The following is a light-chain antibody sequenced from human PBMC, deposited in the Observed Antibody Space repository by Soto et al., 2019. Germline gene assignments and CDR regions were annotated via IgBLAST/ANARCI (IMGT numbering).Light chain of an antibody. CDR1: SSDVGGYNY. Sequence: QSALTQPPSASGSPGQSVTISCTGTSSDVGGYNYVSWYQHHPGKAPKLMISEVSKRPSGVPDRFSGSKSGNTASLTVSGLQAEDEADYYCSSYAGSNNLLFGGGTQLTVL. CDR2: EVS. V-gene: IGLV2-8*01. CDR3: SSYAGSNNLL. J-gene: IGLJ2*01.